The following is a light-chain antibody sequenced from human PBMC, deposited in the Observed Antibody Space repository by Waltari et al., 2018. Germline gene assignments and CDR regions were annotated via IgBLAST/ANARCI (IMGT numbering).Light chain of an antibody. CDR1: RSSTRAGYA. CDR3: QSYDSSLSGSV. J-gene: IGLJ2*01. CDR2: GNN. V-gene: IGLV1-40*01. Sequence: QSVLTQPPSVSGAPGPRVTLSCTGSRSSTRAGYAVNRYQQLPGTAPKLLIYGNNNRPSGVPDRFSGSKSGTSASLAITGLQAEDEADYYCQSYDSSLSGSVFGGGTILTVL.